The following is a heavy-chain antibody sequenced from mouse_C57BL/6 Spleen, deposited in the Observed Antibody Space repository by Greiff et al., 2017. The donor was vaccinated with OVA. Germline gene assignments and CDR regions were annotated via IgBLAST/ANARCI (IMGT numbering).Heavy chain of an antibody. J-gene: IGHJ2*01. CDR3: ARDHYYGSRYYFDY. D-gene: IGHD1-1*01. CDR1: GFTFSSYA. CDR2: ISDGGSYT. Sequence: DVKLVESGGGLVKPGGSLKLSCAASGFTFSSYAMSWVRQTPEKRLEWVATISDGGSYTYYPDNVKGRFTISRDNAKNNLYLQMSHLKSEDTAMYYCARDHYYGSRYYFDYWGQGTTLTVSS. V-gene: IGHV5-4*01.